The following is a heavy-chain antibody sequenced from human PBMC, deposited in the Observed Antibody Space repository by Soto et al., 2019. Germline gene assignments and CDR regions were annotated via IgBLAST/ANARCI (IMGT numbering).Heavy chain of an antibody. D-gene: IGHD2-2*01. Sequence: GASVKVSCKASGYTFTSYDINWVRQATGQGLEWMGWMNPNSGNTGYAQKFQGRVTMTRNTSISTAYMELSSLRSEDTAVYYCARGYYCSSTSCYRGYFDYWGQGTLVTVSS. V-gene: IGHV1-8*01. CDR2: MNPNSGNT. CDR3: ARGYYCSSTSCYRGYFDY. J-gene: IGHJ4*02. CDR1: GYTFTSYD.